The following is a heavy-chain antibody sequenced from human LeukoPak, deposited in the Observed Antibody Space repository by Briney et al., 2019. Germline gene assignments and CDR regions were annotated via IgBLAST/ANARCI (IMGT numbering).Heavy chain of an antibody. Sequence: ASVKVSCKASGHTFTSYYMHWMRQAPGQGLEWMGIVNPSGGSTSYAQKFQGRVTMTRDTSTSTVYMELSSLRSEDTAVYYCARPPDSGRYAYYSDYWGQGTLVTVSS. J-gene: IGHJ4*02. CDR2: VNPSGGST. CDR1: GHTFTSYY. V-gene: IGHV1-46*01. D-gene: IGHD1-26*01. CDR3: ARPPDSGRYAYYSDY.